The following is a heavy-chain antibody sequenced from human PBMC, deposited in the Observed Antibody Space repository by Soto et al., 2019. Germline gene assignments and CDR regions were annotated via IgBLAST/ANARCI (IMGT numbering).Heavy chain of an antibody. CDR2: INHSGST. CDR1: GGSFSGYY. Sequence: SETLSLTCAVYGGSFSGYYWSWIRQPPGKGLEWIGDINHSGSTNYNASLKSRVTISVDTSKNQFSLNLSSVTAADTAVYYCARRTLRLSGDFFDYWGQGTLVTVSS. D-gene: IGHD1-26*01. J-gene: IGHJ4*02. CDR3: ARRTLRLSGDFFDY. V-gene: IGHV4-34*01.